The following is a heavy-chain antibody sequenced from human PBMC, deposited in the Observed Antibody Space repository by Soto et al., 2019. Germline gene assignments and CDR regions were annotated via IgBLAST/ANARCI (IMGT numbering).Heavy chain of an antibody. J-gene: IGHJ5*02. CDR2: ISYDGSNK. Sequence: GGSLRLSCAASGFTFSSYGMHGVRQAPGKGLEWVAVISYDGSNKYYADSVKGRFTISRDNSKNTLYLQMNSLRAEDTAVYYCAKDGQWLGHGHWFDPWGLGT. V-gene: IGHV3-30*18. CDR1: GFTFSSYG. D-gene: IGHD6-19*01. CDR3: AKDGQWLGHGHWFDP.